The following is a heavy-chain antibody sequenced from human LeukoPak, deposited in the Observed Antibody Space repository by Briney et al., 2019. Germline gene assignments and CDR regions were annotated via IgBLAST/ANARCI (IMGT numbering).Heavy chain of an antibody. CDR3: ARGTDAYKLGNI. V-gene: IGHV4-34*01. J-gene: IGHJ4*02. CDR2: SSHNEGT. D-gene: IGHD5-24*01. Sequence: SETLSLTCGVYGGSFSDHYWTWIRHSPGKGLEWIGDSSHNEGTHSNPSLKSRVTMSLDTSKNQFYLNLNSVTAADTAAYYCARGTDAYKLGNIWGQGTLVTVSP. CDR1: GGSFSDHY.